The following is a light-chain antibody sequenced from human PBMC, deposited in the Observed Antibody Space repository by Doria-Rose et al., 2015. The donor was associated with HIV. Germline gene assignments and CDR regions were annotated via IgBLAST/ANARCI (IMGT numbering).Light chain of an antibody. CDR2: WAS. J-gene: IGKJ3*01. V-gene: IGKV4-1*01. CDR3: QQYYDTPS. CDR1: QSLLYTSRDH. Sequence: DIQVTQSPESLGMSLGERATLNCQSNQSLLYTSRDHIAWYQQKPGQPPKVLIYWASTRQSGVPARFSGSGSGTDFTLTISSLEAEDVAVYYCQQYYDTPSFGPGTTVDIK.